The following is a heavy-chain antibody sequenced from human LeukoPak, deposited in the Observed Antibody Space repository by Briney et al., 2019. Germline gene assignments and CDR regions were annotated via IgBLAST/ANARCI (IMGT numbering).Heavy chain of an antibody. J-gene: IGHJ1*01. Sequence: ASVKVSCKVSGYTLTELSMHWVRQAPGKGLEWMGGFDPEDGETIYAQKFQGRVTMTEDTSTDTAYMELSSLRSEDTAVYYCATDLGVTYAEYFQHWGQGTLVTVSS. CDR2: FDPEDGET. CDR3: ATDLGVTYAEYFQH. D-gene: IGHD3-10*01. V-gene: IGHV1-24*01. CDR1: GYTLTELS.